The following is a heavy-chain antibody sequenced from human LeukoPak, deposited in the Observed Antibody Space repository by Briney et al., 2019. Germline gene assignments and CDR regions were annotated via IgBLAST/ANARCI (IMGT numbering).Heavy chain of an antibody. CDR1: GYTFTSYY. D-gene: IGHD5-12*01. V-gene: IGHV1-46*01. Sequence: ASVRVSCKASGYTFTSYYMHWVRQAPGQGLEWMGIINPSGGSTSYAQKFQGRVTMTRDTSTGTVYMELSSLRSEDTAVYYCAGDPGDYPSYYFDYWGQGTLVTVSS. CDR3: AGDPGDYPSYYFDY. CDR2: INPSGGST. J-gene: IGHJ4*02.